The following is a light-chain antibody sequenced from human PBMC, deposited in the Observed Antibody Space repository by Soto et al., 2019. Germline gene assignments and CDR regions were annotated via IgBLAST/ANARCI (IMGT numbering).Light chain of an antibody. CDR1: QSVSSSY. CDR3: QQYDSSPKT. CDR2: GAS. J-gene: IGKJ1*01. Sequence: EIMLSLSPGILSLYPGERATLSCRASQSVSSSYLAWYQQKPGQAPRLLIYGASSRATGIPDRFSGSGSGTDFTLTISRLEPEDFAVYYCQQYDSSPKTFGQGTKVDVK. V-gene: IGKV3-20*01.